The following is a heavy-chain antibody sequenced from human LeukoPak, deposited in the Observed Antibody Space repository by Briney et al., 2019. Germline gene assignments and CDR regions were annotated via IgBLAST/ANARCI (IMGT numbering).Heavy chain of an antibody. CDR1: GGSISSSSYY. Sequence: SETLSLTCTVSGGSISSSSYYWGWIRQPPGKGLEWIGSIYYSGSTYYNPSLKSRVTISVDTSKNQFSLKLRSVTAADTAVYYCARRGGYSYGLNPWGQGTLVTVSS. CDR3: ARRGGYSYGLNP. J-gene: IGHJ5*02. D-gene: IGHD5-18*01. V-gene: IGHV4-39*01. CDR2: IYYSGST.